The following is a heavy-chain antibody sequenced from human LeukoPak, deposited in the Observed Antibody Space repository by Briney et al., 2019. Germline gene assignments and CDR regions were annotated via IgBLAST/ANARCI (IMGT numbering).Heavy chain of an antibody. CDR2: IQYDGSNK. D-gene: IGHD7-27*01. CDR1: GFTFSRYG. CDR3: AKLGINYYYMDV. Sequence: GGSLRLSCAASGFTFSRYGMHWVRQAPGKGLEWVAFIQYDGSNKYYADSVKGRFTVSRDNSKNTLYLQMNNLRAEDTAVYYCAKLGINYYYMDVWGKGTTVTISS. V-gene: IGHV3-30*02. J-gene: IGHJ6*03.